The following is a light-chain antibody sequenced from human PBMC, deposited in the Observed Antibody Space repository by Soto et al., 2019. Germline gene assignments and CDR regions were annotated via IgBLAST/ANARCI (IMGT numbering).Light chain of an antibody. CDR2: KAS. J-gene: IGKJ1*01. V-gene: IGKV1-5*03. CDR3: QQYTSTWT. CDR1: QTIDSW. Sequence: DIQMTQSPSTLSASVGDRVTITCRASQTIDSWLAWYQQRPGKPPNLLIYKASTLASGVPSRFSGSGSGTEFTLTISSLQPDDFATYYCQQYTSTWTFGQGTKVDIK.